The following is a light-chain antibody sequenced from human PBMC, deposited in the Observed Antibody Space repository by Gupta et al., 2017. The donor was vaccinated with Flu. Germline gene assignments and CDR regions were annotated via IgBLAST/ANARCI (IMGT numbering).Light chain of an antibody. CDR2: DKN. J-gene: IGLJ3*02. CDR1: SSKIGSNI. CDR3: GLWDGSRDSWV. Sequence: KLNISGAGSSSKIGSNIVAWHHQEQGTAPKILMYDKNKRPSGVLDRCFGAKCGTSAALVISGRQSEDEADDYCGLWDGSRDSWVFGGGIKLTVL. V-gene: IGLV1-44*01.